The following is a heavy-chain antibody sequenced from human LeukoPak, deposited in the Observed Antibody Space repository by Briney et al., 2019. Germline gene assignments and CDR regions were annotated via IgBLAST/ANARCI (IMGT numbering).Heavy chain of an antibody. CDR1: GGSMSPYH. V-gene: IGHV4-59*08. CDR3: ARAVSGRFDY. D-gene: IGHD6-19*01. Sequence: SEALSLTCTVSGGSMSPYHWGWIRQPPGKGLEWTGYIYYSGSTNYNPSLKSRVTISVDTSKNQFSLKLSSVTAADTAIYYCARAVSGRFDYWGQGTLVTVSS. CDR2: IYYSGST. J-gene: IGHJ4*02.